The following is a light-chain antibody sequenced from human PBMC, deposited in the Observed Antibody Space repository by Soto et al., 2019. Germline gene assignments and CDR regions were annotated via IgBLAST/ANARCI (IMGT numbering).Light chain of an antibody. CDR2: LGS. Sequence: DIVMTQSPLSLPVTPGEPASISRRSSQSLLHSNGYTYLDWYLQKPGQSPQLLIYLGSSRASGVPDRFSGSGSGTDFTLKISRVEAEDVGLYYCMQALQTPLTFGGGTKVEIK. J-gene: IGKJ4*01. V-gene: IGKV2-28*01. CDR3: MQALQTPLT. CDR1: QSLLHSNGYTY.